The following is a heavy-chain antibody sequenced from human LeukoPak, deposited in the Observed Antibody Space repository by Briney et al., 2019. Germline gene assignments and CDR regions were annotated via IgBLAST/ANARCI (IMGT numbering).Heavy chain of an antibody. CDR3: ARDRYNWNYGAQDV. J-gene: IGHJ6*04. CDR2: INWNGGSR. D-gene: IGHD1-7*01. Sequence: PGGSLRLSCAASGFTFDDYGMSWVRQAPGKGLEWASGINWNGGSRGYADSVKGRFTLSRDNAKNSLYLQMNSLRAEDTALYYCARDRYNWNYGAQDVWGKGTTVTVSS. CDR1: GFTFDDYG. V-gene: IGHV3-20*04.